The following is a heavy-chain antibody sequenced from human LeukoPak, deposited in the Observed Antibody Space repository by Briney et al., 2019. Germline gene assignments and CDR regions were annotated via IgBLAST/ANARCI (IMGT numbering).Heavy chain of an antibody. V-gene: IGHV1-18*01. CDR1: GYTFTSYG. Sequence: GASVKVSCKASGYTFTSYGISWVRQAPGQGLEWMGWISAYNGNTNYAQKLQGRVTMTTDTSTSTAYMELRSLRSDDTAVYYCARAGLTGYYRCAFDIWGQGTMVTVSS. J-gene: IGHJ3*02. D-gene: IGHD3-9*01. CDR3: ARAGLTGYYRCAFDI. CDR2: ISAYNGNT.